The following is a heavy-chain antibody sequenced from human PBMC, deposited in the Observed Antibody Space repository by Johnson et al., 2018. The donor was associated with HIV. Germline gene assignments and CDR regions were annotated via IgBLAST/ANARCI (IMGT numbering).Heavy chain of an antibody. CDR2: IKTKTDGGAT. CDR1: GFTFTNAW. Sequence: VQLVESGGGLIQPGGSLRLSCAASGFTFTNAWMSWVRQAPGKGLEWVGRIKTKTDGGATDYAAPVKGRFTISRDNSKNTLYLQMNSLRAEDTAVYYCAKDVGNYWPDAFDIWGQGTMVTVSS. D-gene: IGHD3-22*01. V-gene: IGHV3-15*01. CDR3: AKDVGNYWPDAFDI. J-gene: IGHJ3*02.